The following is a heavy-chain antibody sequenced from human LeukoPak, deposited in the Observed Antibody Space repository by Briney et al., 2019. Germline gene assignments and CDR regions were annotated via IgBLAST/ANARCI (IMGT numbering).Heavy chain of an antibody. CDR1: GGSISSSSYY. CDR2: IYYSGST. CDR3: ARAAPTAYYYHMDV. V-gene: IGHV4-39*07. Sequence: SETLSLTCTVSGGSISSSSYYWGWIRQPPGKGLEWIGSIYYSGSTYYNPSLKSRVTISVDTSKNQFSLKLSSVTAADTAVYYCARAAPTAYYYHMDVWGKGTTVTVSS. J-gene: IGHJ6*03.